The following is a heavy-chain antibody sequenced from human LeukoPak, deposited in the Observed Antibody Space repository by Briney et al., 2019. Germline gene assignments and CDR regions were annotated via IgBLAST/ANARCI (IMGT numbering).Heavy chain of an antibody. CDR3: ARGYYDSSGYYAHNFDY. CDR2: ISSSSSYT. D-gene: IGHD3-22*01. Sequence: GWSLTLSCAASGFTFSDYYMSWIRQAPGKGLEGVSYISSSSSYTNYADSVKGRFTISRDNAKNSLYLQMNSLRAEDTAVYYCARGYYDSSGYYAHNFDYWGQGTLVTVSS. V-gene: IGHV3-11*05. CDR1: GFTFSDYY. J-gene: IGHJ4*02.